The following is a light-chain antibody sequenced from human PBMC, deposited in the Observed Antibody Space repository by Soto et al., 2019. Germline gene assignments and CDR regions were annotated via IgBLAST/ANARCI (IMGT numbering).Light chain of an antibody. V-gene: IGLV2-14*01. Sequence: QSVLTQPASVSGSPGQSITISCTGTSSDVGAYNYVSWYQQYPGKAPKLMIYEVNNRPSGVSNRFSGSKSGNTASLTISGLQAEDEADYYCNSYTSSSTLAFGGGTKLTVL. CDR2: EVN. CDR3: NSYTSSSTLA. J-gene: IGLJ2*01. CDR1: SSDVGAYNY.